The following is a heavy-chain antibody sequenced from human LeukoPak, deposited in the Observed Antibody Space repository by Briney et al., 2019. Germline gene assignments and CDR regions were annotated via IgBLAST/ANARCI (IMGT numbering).Heavy chain of an antibody. Sequence: SETLSLTCTVSGGSISSYYWSWIRQPPGKGLEWIGYIYYSGSTNYNPSLKSRVTISVDTSKNQFSLKLSSVTAADTAVYYCARDYGDSSGYYYRKPDAFDIWGQGTMVTVSS. CDR3: ARDYGDSSGYYYRKPDAFDI. V-gene: IGHV4-59*01. D-gene: IGHD3-22*01. CDR2: IYYSGST. CDR1: GGSISSYY. J-gene: IGHJ3*02.